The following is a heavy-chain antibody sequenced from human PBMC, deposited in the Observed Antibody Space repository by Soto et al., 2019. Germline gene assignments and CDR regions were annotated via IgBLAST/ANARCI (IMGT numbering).Heavy chain of an antibody. V-gene: IGHV4-31*03. J-gene: IGHJ5*02. CDR2: IYYSGST. CDR1: GGSISSGGYY. CDR3: ARSIDP. Sequence: QVQLQESGPGLVKPSQTLSLTCTVSGGSISSGGYYCSWIRQHPGKGLELIGYIYYSGSTYYNPSLKSRVTISVDTSKYQCSMKMRSVTAADTAVYYCARSIDPWGQGTLVTVSS.